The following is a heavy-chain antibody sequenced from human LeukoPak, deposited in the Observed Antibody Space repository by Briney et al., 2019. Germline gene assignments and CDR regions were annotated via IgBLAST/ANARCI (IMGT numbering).Heavy chain of an antibody. Sequence: PGGSLRLSCAASGFTFSNAWMSWVRQAPGKGLEWVGRIKSKTDGGTTDYAAPVKGRFTISRDDSKNTLYLQMNGLKAEDTAVYYCTTDYYDSVGYSSYYWGQGTLVTVSS. CDR2: IKSKTDGGTT. J-gene: IGHJ4*02. V-gene: IGHV3-15*01. CDR1: GFTFSNAW. D-gene: IGHD3-22*01. CDR3: TTDYYDSVGYSSYY.